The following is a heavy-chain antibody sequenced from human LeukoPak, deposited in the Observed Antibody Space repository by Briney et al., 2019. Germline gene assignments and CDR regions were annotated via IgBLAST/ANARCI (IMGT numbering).Heavy chain of an antibody. CDR3: ASSGD. CDR1: GSTFSSYA. D-gene: IGHD6-19*01. V-gene: IGHV3-30*04. CDR2: ISYDGSNK. J-gene: IGHJ4*02. Sequence: GGSLRLSCAASGSTFSSYAMHWVRQAPGKGLEWVAVISYDGSNKYYADSVKGRFTISRDNSKNTLYLQMNSPRAGDTAVYYCASSGDWGQGTLVTVSS.